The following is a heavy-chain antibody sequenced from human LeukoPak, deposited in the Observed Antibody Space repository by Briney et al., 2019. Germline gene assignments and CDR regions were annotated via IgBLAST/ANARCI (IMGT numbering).Heavy chain of an antibody. D-gene: IGHD2-2*01. CDR1: GGSISSGGYY. Sequence: KASETLSLTCTVSGGSISSGGYYWSWFRQHPGKGLEWIGYIYYSGSTYYNPSLKSRVTISVDTSKNQFSLKLSSVTAADTAVYYCARAKRVVVPAASPAEYFQHWGQGTLVTVSS. CDR3: ARAKRVVVPAASPAEYFQH. V-gene: IGHV4-31*03. J-gene: IGHJ1*01. CDR2: IYYSGST.